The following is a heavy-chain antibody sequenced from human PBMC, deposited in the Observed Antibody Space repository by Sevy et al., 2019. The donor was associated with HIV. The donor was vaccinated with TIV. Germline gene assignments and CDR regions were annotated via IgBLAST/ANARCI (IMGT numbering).Heavy chain of an antibody. D-gene: IGHD2-15*01. V-gene: IGHV3-23*01. CDR2: ISGSGATI. J-gene: IGHJ4*03. Sequence: GGSLRLSCEGSGFFFKNYPMSWVRQAPGKGLEWVCIISGSGATIFYADSLKGRFIVTKDNSKKTVFLQMNSLTVDDTATYYCTTSKTLLQSPFGVWGQGAVVTVSS. CDR1: GFFFKNYP. CDR3: TTSKTLLQSPFGV.